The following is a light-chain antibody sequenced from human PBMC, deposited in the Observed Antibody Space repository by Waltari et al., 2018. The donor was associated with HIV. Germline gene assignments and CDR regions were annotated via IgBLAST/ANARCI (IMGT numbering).Light chain of an antibody. V-gene: IGLV1-44*01. J-gene: IGLJ3*02. Sequence: QSVLTQPPSASGTPGQRVTISCSGSSSNIGSNNVNCYQQVPRTAPKLLIYSNNQQPSGVPDRCSGSKSGTSASLAISGLQSEDEADYYCSTWDVSLNGYWVFGGGTKLTVL. CDR2: SNN. CDR3: STWDVSLNGYWV. CDR1: SSNIGSNN.